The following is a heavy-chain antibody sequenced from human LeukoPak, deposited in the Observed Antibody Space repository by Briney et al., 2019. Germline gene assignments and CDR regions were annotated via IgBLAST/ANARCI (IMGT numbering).Heavy chain of an antibody. CDR3: AKDTGGDWTPGMDV. V-gene: IGHV3-9*01. J-gene: IGHJ6*02. Sequence: PGRSLRLSCAASGFTFSSYGMHWVRQAPGKGLEWVSGISWNSGSIGYADSVKGRFTISRDNAKNSLYLQMNSLRAEDTALYYCAKDTGGDWTPGMDVWGQGTTVTVSS. CDR1: GFTFSSYG. D-gene: IGHD2-21*02. CDR2: ISWNSGSI.